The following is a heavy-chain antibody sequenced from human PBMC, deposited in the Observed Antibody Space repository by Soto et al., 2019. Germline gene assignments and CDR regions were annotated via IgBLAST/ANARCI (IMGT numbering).Heavy chain of an antibody. CDR1: GFTFSTNY. CDR2: IFSNGDT. Sequence: ELQMVASGGGLVQPGGSLRLSCAASGFTFSTNYVRWVRQAPGKGLEWVSLIFSNGDTRYADSVKGRFTISRDSSSNTLYLQMNSLRVEDTAVYYCARDGTYNWVGGQGIHVTVSS. J-gene: IGHJ4*02. CDR3: ARDGTYNWV. V-gene: IGHV3-66*01. D-gene: IGHD1-1*01.